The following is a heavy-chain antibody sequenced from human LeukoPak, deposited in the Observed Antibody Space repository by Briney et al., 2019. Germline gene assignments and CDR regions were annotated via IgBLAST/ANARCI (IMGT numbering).Heavy chain of an antibody. CDR3: ARESTYYDFWSGYRNYNWFDP. CDR1: GGSFSGYY. CDR2: INHSGST. D-gene: IGHD3-3*01. V-gene: IGHV4-34*01. Sequence: SETLSLTCAVYGGSFSGYYWSWIRQPPGKGLEWIGEINHSGSTNYNPSLKSRVTISVDTSKNQFSLKLSSVSAADTAVYYCARESTYYDFWSGYRNYNWFDPWGQGTLVTVSS. J-gene: IGHJ5*02.